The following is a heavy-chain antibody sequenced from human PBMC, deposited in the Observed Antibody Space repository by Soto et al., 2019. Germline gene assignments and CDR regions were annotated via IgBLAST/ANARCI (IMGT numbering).Heavy chain of an antibody. CDR1: AGSISSGDSH. V-gene: IGHV4-30-4*01. J-gene: IGHJ6*02. Sequence: SETLSLTCTAAAGSISSGDSHWSSIRQPPGKGLEWIGHIYYRGSAYYTPSLKSRVIISTDTSKNQIFLKLSSVTAADTAVYFCARDLSVPVDRGGYYYYAMDVWGHGTTVTVSS. CDR3: ARDLSVPVDRGGYYYYAMDV. CDR2: IYYRGSA. D-gene: IGHD3-10*01.